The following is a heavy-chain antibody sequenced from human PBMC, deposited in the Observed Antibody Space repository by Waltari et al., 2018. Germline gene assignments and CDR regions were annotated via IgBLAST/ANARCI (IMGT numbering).Heavy chain of an antibody. D-gene: IGHD4-17*01. J-gene: IGHJ4*02. CDR3: ARANYDYGDSTDDY. CDR1: GYSFTSYW. Sequence: EVQLVQSGAEVKKPGESLKIPCRGSGYSFTSYWIAGVPQLPGKGLEWMGVIYPGDPDTRNSPSFQGQVTISADKSISTAYLQWSSLKASDTAMYYCARANYDYGDSTDDYWGQGTLVTVSS. V-gene: IGHV5-51*03. CDR2: IYPGDPDT.